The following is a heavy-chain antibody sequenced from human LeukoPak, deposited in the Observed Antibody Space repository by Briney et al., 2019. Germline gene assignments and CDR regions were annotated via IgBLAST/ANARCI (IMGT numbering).Heavy chain of an antibody. CDR3: ARDTVITIFFHYMDV. Sequence: GGSLRLSCAASGFTFSTYAMTWVRQAPGKGLEWVSLISGTGGSTYYADSVKGRFTISRDNAKNSLYLQMNSLRAEDTAVYYCARDTVITIFFHYMDVWGKGTTVTVSS. J-gene: IGHJ6*03. V-gene: IGHV3-23*01. CDR2: ISGTGGST. D-gene: IGHD3-3*01. CDR1: GFTFSTYA.